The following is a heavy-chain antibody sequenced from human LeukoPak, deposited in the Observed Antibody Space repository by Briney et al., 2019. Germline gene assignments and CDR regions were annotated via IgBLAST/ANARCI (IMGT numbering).Heavy chain of an antibody. J-gene: IGHJ4*02. V-gene: IGHV4-38-2*02. CDR2: IYHSGST. D-gene: IGHD2-21*01. CDR1: GYSISSGNY. Sequence: SETLSLTCTVSGYSISSGNYWGWIRQSPGKGLEWIGTIYHSGSTYYNPSLKSRVTISVDTSKNQISLRLSSVTAADTAIYYCARGNSDRFPPYMDYWGQGILVTVSS. CDR3: ARGNSDRFPPYMDY.